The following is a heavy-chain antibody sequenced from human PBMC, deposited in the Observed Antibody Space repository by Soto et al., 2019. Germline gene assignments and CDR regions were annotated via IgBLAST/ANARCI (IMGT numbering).Heavy chain of an antibody. D-gene: IGHD3-22*01. J-gene: IGHJ4*02. CDR2: IYHSGSI. CDR1: GGSISSVGYS. V-gene: IGHV4-30-2*01. Sequence: LSLTCTVSGGSISSVGYSWIWIRQPPGKGLEGIGYIYHSGSIYYNPSLKSRVTISVDRSKNQFSLKLSSVTAADTAVYYCARAYDSSIPFDQWGQGILVTLSS. CDR3: ARAYDSSIPFDQ.